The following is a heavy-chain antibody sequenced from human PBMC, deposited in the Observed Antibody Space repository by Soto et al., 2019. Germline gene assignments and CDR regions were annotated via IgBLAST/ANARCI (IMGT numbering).Heavy chain of an antibody. CDR1: GYSFTSYW. D-gene: IGHD3-10*01. CDR2: IDPSDSYT. V-gene: IGHV5-10-1*01. J-gene: IGHJ6*02. CDR3: ARQEGIGYYYYGMDV. Sequence: GESLKISCKGSGYSFTSYWTSWVRQMPGKGLEWMGRIDPSDSYTNYSPSFQGHVTISADKSISTAYLQWSSLKASDTAMYYCARQEGIGYYYYGMDVWGQGTTVTVSS.